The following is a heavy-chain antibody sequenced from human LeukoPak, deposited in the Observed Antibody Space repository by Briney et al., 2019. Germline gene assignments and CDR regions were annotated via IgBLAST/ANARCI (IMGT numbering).Heavy chain of an antibody. V-gene: IGHV3-23*01. J-gene: IGHJ5*02. CDR2: ISGSGGST. CDR1: GFTFSSYA. CDR3: ASLRWFDP. Sequence: PGGSLRLPCAASGFTFSSYAMSWVRQAPGKGLEWVSHISGSGGSTYYADSVKGRFTISRDNSKNTLYRQMNSLRAEDTAVYYCASLRWFDPWGQGTLVTVSS.